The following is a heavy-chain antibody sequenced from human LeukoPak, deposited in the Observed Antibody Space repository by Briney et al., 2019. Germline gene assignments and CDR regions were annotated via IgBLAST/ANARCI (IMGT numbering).Heavy chain of an antibody. D-gene: IGHD2-2*01. CDR3: ASRERRSTSFRFGR. V-gene: IGHV1-2*02. CDR2: INPNSGGT. J-gene: IGHJ5*02. CDR1: GYTFTGYY. Sequence: ASVKVSCKASGYTFTGYYMHWVRQAPGQGLEWMGWINPNSGGTNYAQKFQGRVTMTKNTSISTAYMELSRLRSDDTAVYYCASRERRSTSFRFGRWGQGTLVTVSS.